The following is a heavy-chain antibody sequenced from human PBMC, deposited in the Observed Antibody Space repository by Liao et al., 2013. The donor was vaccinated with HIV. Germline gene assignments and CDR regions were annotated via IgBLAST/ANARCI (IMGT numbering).Heavy chain of an antibody. CDR1: GDSLSDYY. V-gene: IGHV4-4*07. CDR2: THTSGTT. J-gene: IGHJ4*02. CDR3: ARGRQQLVTPFVYFVL. Sequence: QVQLQESGPGLVKPSETLSLTCTVSGDSLSDYYWAWIRQPAGKGLEWIGRTHTSGTTNYNPSLKSRVSLSLDTSQSQFSLRLSSVTAADTALYYCARGRQQLVTPFVYFVLLGPREPSVTVSS. D-gene: IGHD6-13*01.